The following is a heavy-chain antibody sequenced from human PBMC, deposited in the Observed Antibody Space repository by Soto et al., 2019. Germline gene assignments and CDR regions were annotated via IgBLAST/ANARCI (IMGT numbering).Heavy chain of an antibody. D-gene: IGHD3-16*01. CDR1: GFTFRIYS. Sequence: GGSLRLSCAASGFTFRIYSMHWVRQSPGKGLEWVAVMWYDGTNKYYGESVKGRFTISRDNSENTMYLQMNSLRVEDTAVYYCARDATFGTKGGSFDIWGHGALVTV. V-gene: IGHV3-33*01. J-gene: IGHJ3*02. CDR3: ARDATFGTKGGSFDI. CDR2: MWYDGTNK.